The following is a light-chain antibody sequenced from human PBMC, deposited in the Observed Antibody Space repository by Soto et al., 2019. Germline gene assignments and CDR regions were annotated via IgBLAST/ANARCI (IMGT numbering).Light chain of an antibody. J-gene: IGKJ1*01. CDR1: QSVSSS. CDR2: GAS. Sequence: EIVMTQSPATLSVSPGERATLSCRASQSVSSSLAWYQQKPGQAPRLLISGASTRATGIPDRFSGSGSGTEFTLTISSLQSEDFAVYYCQQYNNWPPWTFGQGTKVEIK. V-gene: IGKV3-15*01. CDR3: QQYNNWPPWT.